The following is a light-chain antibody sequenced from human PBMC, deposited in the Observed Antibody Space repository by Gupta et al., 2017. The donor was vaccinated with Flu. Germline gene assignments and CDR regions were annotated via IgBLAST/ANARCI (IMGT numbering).Light chain of an antibody. CDR2: WGS. V-gene: IGKV2-28*01. Sequence: DIVMTQSPLSLPVTPGEPASISCRSSQSLLHSNGYNYLDWYLQKPGQSPQLLIYWGSKRASGVPDRFSGSGSGTDFTLKSSRGEAEDVGVYYGKQDLQSFTFGHGTKVDIK. CDR3: KQDLQSFT. J-gene: IGKJ3*01. CDR1: QSLLHSNGYNY.